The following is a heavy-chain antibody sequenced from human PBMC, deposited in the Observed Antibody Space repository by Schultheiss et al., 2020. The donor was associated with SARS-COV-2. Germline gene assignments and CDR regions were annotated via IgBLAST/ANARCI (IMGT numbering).Heavy chain of an antibody. D-gene: IGHD5-18*01. Sequence: SETLSLTCAVSGAYIGSSNWWSWVRQSPGKGLEWIGEIYHSGNTNYNPSLKSRVTMSIDKSTSQFFLHLDSVTAADTAVYYCARGTYNVDTALGGMDVWGQGTTVTVSS. J-gene: IGHJ6*02. CDR3: ARGTYNVDTALGGMDV. CDR2: IYHSGNT. CDR1: GAYIGSSNW. V-gene: IGHV4-4*02.